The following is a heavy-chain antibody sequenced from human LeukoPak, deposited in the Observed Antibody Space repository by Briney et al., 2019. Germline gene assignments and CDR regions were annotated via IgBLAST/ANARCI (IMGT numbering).Heavy chain of an antibody. CDR3: AREGEMGGALDY. D-gene: IGHD5-24*01. Sequence: PGGSLRLSCAASEFTISSNYMTWVRQAPGKGLEWVSIIYSGGSTYYADSGKGRFAISRDNSKNTLYLQMNSLRAEDTAVYYCAREGEMGGALDYWGQGTLVTVSS. J-gene: IGHJ4*02. V-gene: IGHV3-53*01. CDR1: EFTISSNY. CDR2: IYSGGST.